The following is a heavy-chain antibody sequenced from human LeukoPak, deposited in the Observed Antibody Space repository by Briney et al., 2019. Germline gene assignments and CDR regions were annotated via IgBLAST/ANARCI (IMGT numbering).Heavy chain of an antibody. J-gene: IGHJ4*02. Sequence: SETLSLTCAVYGGSFSGYYWSWIRQPPGKGLEWIGEINHSGSTNYSPSLKSRVTISVDTSKNQFSLKLSSVTAADTAVYYCARGGGYYDSSGYNWGQGTLVTVSS. CDR2: INHSGST. CDR3: ARGGGYYDSSGYN. D-gene: IGHD3-22*01. CDR1: GGSFSGYY. V-gene: IGHV4-34*01.